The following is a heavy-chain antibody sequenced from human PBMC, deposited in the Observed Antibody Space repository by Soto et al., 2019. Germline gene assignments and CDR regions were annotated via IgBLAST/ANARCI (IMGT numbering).Heavy chain of an antibody. J-gene: IGHJ4*02. Sequence: SETLSLTCTVSGGSISSSSYYWGWIRQPPGKGLEWIGGIYYSGNTYYNLSLKGRVTISVDTSKNQFSLKLSSVTAADTAVYYCASPYGSGSYAFDYWGQGIKVTVSS. CDR2: IYYSGNT. V-gene: IGHV4-39*01. D-gene: IGHD3-10*01. CDR1: GGSISSSSYY. CDR3: ASPYGSGSYAFDY.